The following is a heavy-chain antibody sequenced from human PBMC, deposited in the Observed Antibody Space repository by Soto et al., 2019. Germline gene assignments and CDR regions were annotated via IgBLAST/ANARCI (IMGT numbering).Heavy chain of an antibody. J-gene: IGHJ4*02. CDR3: ARAPEYSSSSDYFDY. V-gene: IGHV1-3*01. D-gene: IGHD6-6*01. CDR2: INAGNGNT. Sequence: ASVKVSCKASGYTFTGYYMHWVRQSPVQSLEWMGWINAGNGNTKYSQKFQGRVTITRDTSASTAYMELSSLRSEDTAVYYCARAPEYSSSSDYFDYWGQGTLVTVSS. CDR1: GYTFTGYY.